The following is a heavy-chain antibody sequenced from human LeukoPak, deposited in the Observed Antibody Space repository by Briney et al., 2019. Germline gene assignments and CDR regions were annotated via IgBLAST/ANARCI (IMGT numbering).Heavy chain of an antibody. CDR3: ARSNCSGGSCYGGKKKTQLGPRWFDR. D-gene: IGHD2-15*01. CDR2: IIHSGST. J-gene: IGHJ5*02. V-gene: IGHV4-34*12. Sequence: SETLSPTCAVYGGSFSAYCWSWIRQPPGKGLEWIGEIIHSGSTNYNPSLKSRVTISVDTSKNQFSLKLSSVTAANTAVYYCARSNCSGGSCYGGKKKTQLGPRWFDRWGQGTLVTVSS. CDR1: GGSFSAYC.